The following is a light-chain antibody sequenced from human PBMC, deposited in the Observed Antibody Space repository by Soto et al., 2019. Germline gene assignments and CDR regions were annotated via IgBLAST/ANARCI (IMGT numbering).Light chain of an antibody. Sequence: EIVLTQSPGTLSLSPGERVTLSCGASQSVSSTSIAWYQHKPGLAPRLLVYGASRRAPGIPDRFSASGSGTELTVTISRMEPADSAVYYCHHYGSYLAYSFGQGTKVDI. CDR2: GAS. J-gene: IGKJ2*03. CDR1: QSVSSTS. CDR3: HHYGSYLAYS. V-gene: IGKV3D-20*01.